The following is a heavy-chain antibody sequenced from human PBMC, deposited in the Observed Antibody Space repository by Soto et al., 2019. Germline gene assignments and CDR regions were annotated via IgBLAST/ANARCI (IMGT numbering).Heavy chain of an antibody. CDR3: ARDASIAARPNDAFDI. CDR1: GDSVSSNSAA. Sequence: KQSQTLSLTCAISGDSVSSNSAAWNWIRQSPSRGLEWLGRTYYRSKWYNDYAVSVKSRITINPDTSKNQFSLQLNSVTPEDTAVYYCARDASIAARPNDAFDIWGQGTMVTVSS. V-gene: IGHV6-1*01. CDR2: TYYRSKWYN. D-gene: IGHD6-6*01. J-gene: IGHJ3*02.